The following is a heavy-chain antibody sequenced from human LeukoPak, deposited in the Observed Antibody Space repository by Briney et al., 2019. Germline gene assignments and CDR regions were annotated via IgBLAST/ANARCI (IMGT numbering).Heavy chain of an antibody. V-gene: IGHV3-23*01. J-gene: IGHJ4*02. CDR1: GFTFSSYA. Sequence: PGGSLRLSCAASGFTFSSYATSWVRQSPGKGLEWVSAISGSGGNTHYTDSVKGRFTISRDNSKNTLYLQMDSLRADDTAVYYCAKGSGTAEEFWGQGTLVTVSS. CDR3: AKGSGTAEEF. D-gene: IGHD6-25*01. CDR2: ISGSGGNT.